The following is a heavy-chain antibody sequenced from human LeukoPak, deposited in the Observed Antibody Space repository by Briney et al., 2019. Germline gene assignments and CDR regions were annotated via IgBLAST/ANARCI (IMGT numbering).Heavy chain of an antibody. CDR1: GGSFSGYY. V-gene: IGHV4-34*01. D-gene: IGHD3-9*01. CDR2: INHSGST. J-gene: IGHJ4*02. CDR3: ARGPHYDILTGPKYYFDC. Sequence: SETLSLTCAVYGGSFSGYYWSWIRQPPGKGLEWIGEINHSGSTNYNPSLKSRVTISVDTSKNQFSLKLSSVTAADTAVYYCARGPHYDILTGPKYYFDCWGQGTLVTVSS.